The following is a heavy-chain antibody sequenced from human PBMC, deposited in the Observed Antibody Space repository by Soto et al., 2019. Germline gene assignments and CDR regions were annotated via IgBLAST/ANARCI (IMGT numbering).Heavy chain of an antibody. J-gene: IGHJ4*02. Sequence: QVQLVQSGAEVKKPGSSVKVSCKASGGTLSSYDINWVRQAPGHGLEWMGGIIPIFGTANYAQRFQGRVTITADEARGKSYMELTGLRSDDTATYYCAKPRSGGFHPFDFWGQGTLVTVSS. V-gene: IGHV1-69*12. D-gene: IGHD6-19*01. CDR2: IIPIFGTA. CDR1: GGTLSSYD. CDR3: AKPRSGGFHPFDF.